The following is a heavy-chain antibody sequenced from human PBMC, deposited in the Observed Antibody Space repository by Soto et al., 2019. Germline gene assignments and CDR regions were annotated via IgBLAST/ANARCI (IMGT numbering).Heavy chain of an antibody. J-gene: IGHJ4*02. CDR1: GGSISSGDYY. CDR2: IYYSGST. D-gene: IGHD2-15*01. CDR3: ARARGARYFDY. Sequence: SETLSLTCTVSGGSISSGDYYWSWIRQPPGKGLEWIGYIYYSGSTYYNPSLKSRVTISVDTSKNQFSLKLSSVTAADTAVYYCARARGARYFDYWAQGTLVPVS. V-gene: IGHV4-30-4*01.